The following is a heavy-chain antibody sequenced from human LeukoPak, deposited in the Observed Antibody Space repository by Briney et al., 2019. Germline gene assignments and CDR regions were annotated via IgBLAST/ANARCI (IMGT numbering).Heavy chain of an antibody. V-gene: IGHV3-23*01. Sequence: GGSLTLSCAHSGFTFSNYPMSWIRQAPGKGMEWVSAISGSGGSTYYADSVKGRFTISIDNSNNTLYLQMNSLRAEDTAVYFCAKDRGYWGQGTLVTVSS. J-gene: IGHJ4*02. CDR1: GFTFSNYP. CDR3: AKDRGY. CDR2: ISGSGGST.